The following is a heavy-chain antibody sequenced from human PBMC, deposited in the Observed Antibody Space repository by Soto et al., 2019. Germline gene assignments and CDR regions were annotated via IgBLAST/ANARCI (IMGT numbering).Heavy chain of an antibody. CDR3: ARGVYCGGACYSGTDY. CDR1: GGSIDNVIYY. CDR2: FHNSGKT. D-gene: IGHD2-21*02. V-gene: IGHV4-31*03. J-gene: IGHJ4*02. Sequence: SETLSLTCTVSGGSIDNVIYYWTWIRQHPGKGLEWIGYFHNSGKTYYNPSLASRVSISGDTSNNQFSLNLYSVTAADTAVYYCARGVYCGGACYSGTDYWGQGAQVTVSS.